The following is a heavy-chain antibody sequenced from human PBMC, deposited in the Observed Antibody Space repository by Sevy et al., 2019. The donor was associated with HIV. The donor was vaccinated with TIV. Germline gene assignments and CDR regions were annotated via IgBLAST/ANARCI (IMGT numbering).Heavy chain of an antibody. Sequence: GGSLRLSCAASGFTFSSYAMSWVRQAPGKGLEWVSAISGSGGSTYYADSVKGRLTIPRDNSKNTLYLQMNSLRAEDTAVYYCAKVIVGVGSSGWFWFDPWGQGTLVTVSS. J-gene: IGHJ5*02. CDR1: GFTFSSYA. CDR2: ISGSGGST. D-gene: IGHD6-19*01. V-gene: IGHV3-23*01. CDR3: AKVIVGVGSSGWFWFDP.